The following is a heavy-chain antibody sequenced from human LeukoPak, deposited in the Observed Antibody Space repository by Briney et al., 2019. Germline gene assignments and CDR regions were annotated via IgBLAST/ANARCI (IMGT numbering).Heavy chain of an antibody. D-gene: IGHD6-13*01. V-gene: IGHV3-21*01. CDR2: ISSSSSYI. CDR1: GFTFSSYS. CDR3: ASSGYSSSWYSRY. Sequence: GGSLRLSCAASGFTFSSYSMNWVRQAPGKGLEWVSLISSSSSYIYYADSVKGRTTISRDNAKNSLYLQMNSLRAEDTAVYYCASSGYSSSWYSRYWGQGTLVTVSS. J-gene: IGHJ4*02.